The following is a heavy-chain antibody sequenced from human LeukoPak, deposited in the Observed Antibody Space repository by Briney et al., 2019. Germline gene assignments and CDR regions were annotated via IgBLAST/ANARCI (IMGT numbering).Heavy chain of an antibody. CDR3: ARGYSYGIRNWYFDL. V-gene: IGHV4-59*12. D-gene: IGHD5-18*01. Sequence: PSETLSLTRTVSGGSISSFYWSWIRQPPGKGLEWIGYIFHSGSTNYNPSLKSRVTISVDKSKNQFSLKLSSVTAADTAVYYCARGYSYGIRNWYFDLWGRGTLVTVSS. CDR1: GGSISSFY. CDR2: IFHSGST. J-gene: IGHJ2*01.